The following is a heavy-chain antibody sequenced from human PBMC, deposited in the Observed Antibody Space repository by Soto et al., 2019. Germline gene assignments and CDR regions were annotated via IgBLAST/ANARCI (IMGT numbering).Heavy chain of an antibody. CDR1: GDSISSSEW. V-gene: IGHV4-4*02. J-gene: IGHJ4*02. Sequence: QVHLQESGPGLVKPSGTLSLNCKVSGDSISSSEWWSWVRQPPGKGLEWIAEIHHRGPTNYNPSLQSPVTITVDKSKNQISLRLSTVTAADTAVYYCARGGITTVRNYYFDHWGQGILVNVSS. CDR3: ARGGITTVRNYYFDH. CDR2: IHHRGPT. D-gene: IGHD1-20*01.